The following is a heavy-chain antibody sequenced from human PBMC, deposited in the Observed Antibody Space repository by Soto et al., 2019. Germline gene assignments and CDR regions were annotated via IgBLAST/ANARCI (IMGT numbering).Heavy chain of an antibody. CDR3: ARVFKTMSFYYGMDV. CDR2: IYYTGST. D-gene: IGHD3-22*01. J-gene: IGHJ6*02. CDR1: GGSINSGGYY. Sequence: QVQLQESGPGLVKPSQTLSLICTVSGGSINSGGYYWSWIRQLPGKGLEWIGYIYYTGSTYYNPSLKSRITISVDTSAHQSSLKLSSVTAADTAIYFCARVFKTMSFYYGMDVWGQGTAVAVSS. V-gene: IGHV4-31*03.